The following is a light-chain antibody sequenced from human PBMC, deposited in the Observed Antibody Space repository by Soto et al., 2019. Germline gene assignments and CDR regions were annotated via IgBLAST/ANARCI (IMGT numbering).Light chain of an antibody. CDR2: GAS. V-gene: IGKV3-15*01. CDR1: QSVGSN. J-gene: IGKJ1*01. CDR3: QQYSYWRT. Sequence: EIVMTQSPATLSVSPGERATVSCRASQSVGSNLAWYQQKAGQAPSLLIYGASTRATGVPATFSGSGSGTEFTLTISSLQSEDFAVYYCQQYSYWRTFGQGTKVDIK.